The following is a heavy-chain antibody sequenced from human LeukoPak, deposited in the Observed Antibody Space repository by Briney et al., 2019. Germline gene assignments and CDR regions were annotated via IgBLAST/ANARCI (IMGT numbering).Heavy chain of an antibody. J-gene: IGHJ4*02. D-gene: IGHD2-2*01. CDR2: IYYSGST. CDR3: ARHGSRSSTSCFDY. V-gene: IGHV4-30-2*03. CDR1: GDSIISGGYY. Sequence: PSQTLSLTCTVSGDSIISGGYYWSWIRQHPGKGLEWIGSIYYSGSTYYNPSLKSRVTISVDTSKNQFSLKLSSVNAEATAVYYCARHGSRSSTSCFDYWGQGTLVTVSS.